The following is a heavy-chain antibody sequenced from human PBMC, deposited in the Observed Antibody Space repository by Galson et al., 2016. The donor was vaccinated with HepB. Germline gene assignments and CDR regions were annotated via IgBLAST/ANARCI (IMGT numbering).Heavy chain of an antibody. Sequence: SLRLSCAASGFSFSNYVIHWVRQAPGKGLEWAAQISYDESSDYADSVKGRFTISRDNSKNTVYLQMNTLRAEDTGVYFCARGRKTGVPVYGTGYYGMDVWGKGTTVTASS. D-gene: IGHD6-19*01. V-gene: IGHV3-30-3*01. CDR2: ISYDESSD. CDR3: ARGRKTGVPVYGTGYYGMDV. CDR1: GFSFSNYV. J-gene: IGHJ6*04.